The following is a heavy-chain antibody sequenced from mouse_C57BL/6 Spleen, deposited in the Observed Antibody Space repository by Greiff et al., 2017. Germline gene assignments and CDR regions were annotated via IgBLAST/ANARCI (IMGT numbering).Heavy chain of an antibody. V-gene: IGHV1-26*01. J-gene: IGHJ3*01. CDR2: INPNNGGT. CDR3: ARKGDGYYPFAY. D-gene: IGHD2-3*01. CDR1: GYTFTDYY. Sequence: VQLQQSGPELVKPGASVKISCKASGYTFTDYYMNWVKQSHGKSLEWIGDINPNNGGTSYNQKFKGKATLTVDKSSSTAYMELRSLTCEDSEVYYGARKGDGYYPFAYWGQGTLVTVSA.